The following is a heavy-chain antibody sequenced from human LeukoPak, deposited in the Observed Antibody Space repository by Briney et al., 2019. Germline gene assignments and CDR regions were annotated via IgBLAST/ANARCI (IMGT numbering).Heavy chain of an antibody. CDR2: IRGRGYGGTI. V-gene: IGHV3-49*04. Sequence: SLRLSCTASGFAFRHYALKWVRLAPAAGLEGAGFIRGRGYGGTIEYAASVKGRFTISRDDSKSIAYLQMDSLKTEDTAVYYCSRQWNNWFDSWGQGTLVTVSS. D-gene: IGHD6-19*01. J-gene: IGHJ5*01. CDR1: GFAFRHYA. CDR3: SRQWNNWFDS.